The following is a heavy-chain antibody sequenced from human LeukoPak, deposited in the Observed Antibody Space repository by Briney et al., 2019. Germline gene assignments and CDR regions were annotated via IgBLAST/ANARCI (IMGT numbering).Heavy chain of an antibody. CDR2: IYCSGST. V-gene: IGHV4-39*01. D-gene: IGHD6-19*01. J-gene: IGHJ4*02. CDR1: GGSIRSSSYY. CDR3: ARQVVAVAGTGYFDY. Sequence: TSETLSLTCTVSGGSIRSSSYYWGWIRQPPGKGLEWIGSIYCSGSTYYNASLKSRGTISVDTSKNQFSLKLNSVTAADTAVYFCARQVVAVAGTGYFDYWGQGTLVTVSS.